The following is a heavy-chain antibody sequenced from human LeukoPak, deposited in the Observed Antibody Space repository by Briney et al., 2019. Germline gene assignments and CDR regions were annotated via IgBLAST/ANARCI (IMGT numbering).Heavy chain of an antibody. J-gene: IGHJ6*03. V-gene: IGHV4-39*01. CDR1: GGSISSCSYY. D-gene: IGHD2-2*02. CDR2: IYYSGST. CDR3: ARLGCSSTSCYMNYYMDV. Sequence: PSETLSLTCTVSGGSISSCSYYWGWIRQPPGKGLEWIGSIYYSGSTYYNPSLKSRVTISVDTSKNQFSLKLSSVTAADTAVYYCARLGCSSTSCYMNYYMDVWGKGTTVTVSS.